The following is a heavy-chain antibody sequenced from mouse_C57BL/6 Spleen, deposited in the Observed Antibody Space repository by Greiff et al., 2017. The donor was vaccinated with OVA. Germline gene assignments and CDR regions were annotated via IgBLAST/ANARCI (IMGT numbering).Heavy chain of an antibody. J-gene: IGHJ4*01. CDR3: ARNSYYYYGSSYSLDY. CDR2: INYDGSST. D-gene: IGHD1-1*01. Sequence: VQLKESEGGLVQPGSSMKLSCTASGFTFSDYYMAWVRQVPEKGLEWVANINYDGSSTYYLDSLKSRFIISRDNAKNILYLQMSSLKSEDTATYYCARNSYYYYGSSYSLDYWGQGTSVTVSS. V-gene: IGHV5-16*01. CDR1: GFTFSDYY.